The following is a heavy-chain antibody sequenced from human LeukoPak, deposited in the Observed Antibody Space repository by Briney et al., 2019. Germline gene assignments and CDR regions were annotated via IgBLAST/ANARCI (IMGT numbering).Heavy chain of an antibody. D-gene: IGHD3-10*01. CDR1: GGSISSGGYY. J-gene: IGHJ4*02. V-gene: IGHV4-31*03. CDR3: ARDGGYGSGSIDY. Sequence: SQTLSLTCTVSGGSISSGGYYWTWIRQHPEKGLEWIGYIYYSGTTYYNPSLKSRVTMSVDTSKNQFSLKLSSVTAADTAVYYCARDGGYGSGSIDYWGQGTLVTVSS. CDR2: IYYSGTT.